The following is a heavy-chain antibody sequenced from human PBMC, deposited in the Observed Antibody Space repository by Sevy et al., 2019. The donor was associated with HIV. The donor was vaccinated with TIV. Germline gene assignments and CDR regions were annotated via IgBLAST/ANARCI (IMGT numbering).Heavy chain of an antibody. CDR3: TTDHCRPAIVLVPFEY. J-gene: IGHJ4*02. D-gene: IGHD3-16*02. V-gene: IGHV3-15*01. CDR2: IRSKAGGGTT. CDR1: GFTFSNAW. Sequence: GGSLRLSCAASGFTFSNAWMSWVRQSPGKGLEWVGRIRSKAGGGTTDYATIVIGKFTISRDDSRDILYLQLNSLETEDTAVYYCTTDHCRPAIVLVPFEYWGQGTLVSASS.